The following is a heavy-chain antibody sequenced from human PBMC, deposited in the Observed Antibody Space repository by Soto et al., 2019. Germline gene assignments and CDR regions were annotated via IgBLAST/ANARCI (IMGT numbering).Heavy chain of an antibody. V-gene: IGHV3-23*01. J-gene: IGHJ3*02. CDR2: ISGSGGST. CDR3: AKRVRQLERAFDI. CDR1: GFTLSSYA. D-gene: IGHD1-1*01. Sequence: TGGSLTLSCAASGFTLSSYAMSWVRQAPGKGLEWVSAISGSGGSTYYADSVKGRFTISRDNSKNTLYLQMNSLRAEDTAVYYCAKRVRQLERAFDIWGQGTMVTVSS.